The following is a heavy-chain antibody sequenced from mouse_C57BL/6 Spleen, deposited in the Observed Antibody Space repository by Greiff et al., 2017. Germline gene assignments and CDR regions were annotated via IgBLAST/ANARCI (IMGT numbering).Heavy chain of an antibody. D-gene: IGHD2-1*01. CDR1: GYTFTDYY. J-gene: IGHJ4*01. CDR3: ARRREDIYYGLYYAMDD. V-gene: IGHV1-19*01. Sequence: EVQLQESGPVLVKPGASVKMSCTASGYTFTDYYMNWVKQSPGKSLEWIGCINPYNGGTSYHPKFKGKAPLTIDKSSSTAYMELNRLTSEDSAVYYGARRREDIYYGLYYAMDDWGQGTSVTVAS. CDR2: INPYNGGT.